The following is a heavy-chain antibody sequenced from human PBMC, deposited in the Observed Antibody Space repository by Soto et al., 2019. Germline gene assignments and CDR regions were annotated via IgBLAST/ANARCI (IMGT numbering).Heavy chain of an antibody. CDR3: ARAHYGDYGYGMDA. CDR2: IYESGST. Sequence: QLQLQESGSGLVKPSQTLSLTCAVSGGSISSGGYSWSWIRQPPGKGLEWSGYIYESGSTYYNPSIKSRVTISVASSKNPFSLKLISVTAADTAVYYCARAHYGDYGYGMDAWAQGTTVTVSS. V-gene: IGHV4-30-2*01. D-gene: IGHD4-17*01. J-gene: IGHJ6*02. CDR1: GGSISSGGYS.